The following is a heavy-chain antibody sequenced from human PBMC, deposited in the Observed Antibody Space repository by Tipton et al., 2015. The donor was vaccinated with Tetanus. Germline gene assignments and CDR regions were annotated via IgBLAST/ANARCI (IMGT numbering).Heavy chain of an antibody. Sequence: QLVQSGAEMKKPGASVKVSCKASGFTFIAYYVYWVRQAPGQGLEWMGWINPNGDGTSYAQKFRGRVTMTRDTSISTAYMELSSLRSDDTAVYYCARDRGDYIYYGMDVWGQGTTVTVSS. J-gene: IGHJ6*02. V-gene: IGHV1-2*02. CDR3: ARDRGDYIYYGMDV. D-gene: IGHD3-22*01. CDR2: INPNGDGT. CDR1: GFTFIAYY.